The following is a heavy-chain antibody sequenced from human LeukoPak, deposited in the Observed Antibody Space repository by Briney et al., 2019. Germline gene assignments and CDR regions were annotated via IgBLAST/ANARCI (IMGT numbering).Heavy chain of an antibody. CDR2: INSDGSNT. Sequence: GGSLRLSCAASGFSFSSYWMHWVRQVPGKGLVWVSRINSDGSNTNYADSVKGRFTISRDNAKNTLYLQMNSLRAEDTAVYYCARDRSPGNFDYWGQGTLVTVSS. J-gene: IGHJ4*02. CDR3: ARDRSPGNFDY. CDR1: GFSFSSYW. D-gene: IGHD3-10*01. V-gene: IGHV3-74*01.